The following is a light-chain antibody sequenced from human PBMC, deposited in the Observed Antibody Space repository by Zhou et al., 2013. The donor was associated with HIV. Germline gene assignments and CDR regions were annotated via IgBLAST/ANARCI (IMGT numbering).Light chain of an antibody. J-gene: IGKJ1*01. V-gene: IGKV1-39*01. Sequence: DIQLTQSPSSLSASVGDRVTISCRASESITSHLNWFQQKPGKPPNLLIYAASNLQTGVPSRFSGSASGTEFTLTINSLQPDDFAIYYCQQYDTYPRAFGQGTKVEIK. CDR1: ESITSH. CDR3: QQYDTYPRA. CDR2: AAS.